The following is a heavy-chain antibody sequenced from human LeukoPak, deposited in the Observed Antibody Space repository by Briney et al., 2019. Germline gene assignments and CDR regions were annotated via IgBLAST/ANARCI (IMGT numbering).Heavy chain of an antibody. J-gene: IGHJ5*02. D-gene: IGHD6-19*01. CDR3: ARDSSGWFYKFDP. V-gene: IGHV3-23*01. CDR2: SSGRGGST. CDR1: GFTFSSYA. Sequence: SGGSLRLSCAASGFTFSSYAMSWVRQAPGKGLEWISASSGRGGSTYYADSVKGRFTISRDNAKNTLYLQMNSLRAEDTAVYYCARDSSGWFYKFDPWGQGTLVTVSS.